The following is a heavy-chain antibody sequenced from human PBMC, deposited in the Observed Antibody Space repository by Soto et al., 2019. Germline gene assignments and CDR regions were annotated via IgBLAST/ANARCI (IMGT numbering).Heavy chain of an antibody. CDR3: AGGDYYHSSGYYFYYYAMDV. D-gene: IGHD3-22*01. CDR1: GGSISSSGYY. CDR2: VYYGGST. Sequence: SETLSLTCTVSGGSISSSGYYWGWVRQPPGKGLEWIGNVYYGGSTYYNPSLKSRVTISVETSKSQFSLKLSSVTAADTAVYYCAGGDYYHSSGYYFYYYAMDVWGQGTTVTVSS. V-gene: IGHV4-39*01. J-gene: IGHJ6*02.